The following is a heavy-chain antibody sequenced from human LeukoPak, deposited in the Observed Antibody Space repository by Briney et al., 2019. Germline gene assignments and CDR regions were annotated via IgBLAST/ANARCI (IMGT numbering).Heavy chain of an antibody. D-gene: IGHD4-23*01. Sequence: GASVKVSCKASGYTFTGYYMHWVRQAPGQGLEWMGWISAYNGNTNYAQKLQGRVTMTTDTSTSTAYMELRSLRSDDTAVYYCARDYGLVTPRWFDPWGQGTLVTVSS. CDR1: GYTFTGYY. CDR3: ARDYGLVTPRWFDP. CDR2: ISAYNGNT. V-gene: IGHV1-18*04. J-gene: IGHJ5*02.